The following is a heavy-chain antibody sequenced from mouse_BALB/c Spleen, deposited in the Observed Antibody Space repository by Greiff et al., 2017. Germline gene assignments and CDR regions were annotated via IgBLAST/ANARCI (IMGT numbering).Heavy chain of an antibody. D-gene: IGHD1-1*01. Sequence: VQLKQSGAELVKPGASVKLSCTASGFNIKDTYMHWVKQRPEQGLEWIGRIDPANGNTKYDPKFQGKATITADTSSNTAYLQLSSLTSEDTAVYYCAPDYYGSSYDAMDYWGQGTSVTVSS. CDR2: IDPANGNT. CDR3: APDYYGSSYDAMDY. CDR1: GFNIKDTY. J-gene: IGHJ4*01. V-gene: IGHV14-3*02.